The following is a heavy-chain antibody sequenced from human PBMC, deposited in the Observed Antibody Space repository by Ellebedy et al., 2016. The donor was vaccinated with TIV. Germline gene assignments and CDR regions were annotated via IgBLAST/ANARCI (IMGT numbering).Heavy chain of an antibody. CDR1: GLTFSSHA. D-gene: IGHD4-23*01. CDR3: ARDPVGVGPAFDV. V-gene: IGHV3-23*01. Sequence: PGGSLRLSCAASGLTFSSHAMSWVRQAPGKGLEWVSSITESGGNTYYADSVKGRFTISRDNSKATLDLQMNSLRADDTAIYYCARDPVGVGPAFDVWGQGTMVTVSS. J-gene: IGHJ3*01. CDR2: ITESGGNT.